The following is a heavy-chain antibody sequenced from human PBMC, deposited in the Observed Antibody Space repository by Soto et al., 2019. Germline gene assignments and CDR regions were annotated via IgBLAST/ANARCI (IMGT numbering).Heavy chain of an antibody. D-gene: IGHD3-16*01. V-gene: IGHV4-59*01. J-gene: IGHJ6*02. CDR1: GGSISSYY. CDR3: ARDLLRGGYYSYYGMDV. Sequence: QVQLQESGPGLVKPSETLSLTCTVSGGSISSYYWSWIRQPPGKGLEWIGYIYYSGSTNYNPSLKSRVTISVDTSKNQFSLKLSSVTAADTAVYYCARDLLRGGYYSYYGMDVWGQGTTVTVSS. CDR2: IYYSGST.